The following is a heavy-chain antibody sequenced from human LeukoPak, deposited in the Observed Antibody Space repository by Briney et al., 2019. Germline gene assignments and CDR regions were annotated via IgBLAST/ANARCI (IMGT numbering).Heavy chain of an antibody. CDR1: GGSFSGYY. J-gene: IGHJ4*02. CDR3: ARGAESYQTSGYFDY. D-gene: IGHD1-26*01. Sequence: SETLSLTCAVYGGSFSGYYWSWIRQPPGKGLEWIGEINHSGSTNYNPSLKSRVTISVDTSKNQFSLKLSSVTAADTAVYYCARGAESYQTSGYFDYWGQGTLVTVSS. CDR2: INHSGST. V-gene: IGHV4-34*01.